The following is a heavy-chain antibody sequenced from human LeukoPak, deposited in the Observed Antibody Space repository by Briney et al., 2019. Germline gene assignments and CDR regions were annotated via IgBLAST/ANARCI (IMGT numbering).Heavy chain of an antibody. CDR3: ARDTGYSSGWPRALGY. J-gene: IGHJ4*02. Sequence: GGSLRLSCAASGFTFSSYSMNWVRQAPGKGLEWVSSISSSSSYIYYADSVKGRFTISRDNAKNSLYLQMNSLRAEDTAVYYCARDTGYSSGWPRALGYWGQGTLVTVSS. V-gene: IGHV3-21*01. CDR2: ISSSSSYI. CDR1: GFTFSSYS. D-gene: IGHD6-19*01.